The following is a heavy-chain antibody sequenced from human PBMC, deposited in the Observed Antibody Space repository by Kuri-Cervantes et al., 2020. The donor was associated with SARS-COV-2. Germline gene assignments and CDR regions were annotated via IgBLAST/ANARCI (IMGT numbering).Heavy chain of an antibody. CDR2: INHSGST. CDR1: GYSISSGYY. D-gene: IGHD4-17*01. Sequence: GSLRLSFAVSGYSISSGYYWSWIRQPPGKGLEWIGEINHSGSTNYNPSLKSRVTVSVDTSKNQFSLKLSSVTAADTAVYYCARGLTVTTQTAPHYYYYYGMDVWGQGTTVTVSS. J-gene: IGHJ6*02. CDR3: ARGLTVTTQTAPHYYYYYGMDV. V-gene: IGHV4-34*01.